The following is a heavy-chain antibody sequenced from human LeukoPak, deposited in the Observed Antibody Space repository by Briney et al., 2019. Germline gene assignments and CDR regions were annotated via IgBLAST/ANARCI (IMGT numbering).Heavy chain of an antibody. CDR1: GYTFTSYA. V-gene: IGHV1-69*13. J-gene: IGHJ4*02. CDR2: IIPIFGTA. CDR3: ARGPPYYYDSSGYYPY. D-gene: IGHD3-22*01. Sequence: SVKVSCKASGYTFTSYAISWVRQAPGQGLEWMGGIIPIFGTANYAQKFQGRVTITADESTSTAYMELSSLRSEDTAVYYCARGPPYYYDSSGYYPYWGQGTLATVSS.